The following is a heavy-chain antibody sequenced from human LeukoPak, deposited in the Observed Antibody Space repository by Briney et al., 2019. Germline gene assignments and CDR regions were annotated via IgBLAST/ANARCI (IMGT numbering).Heavy chain of an antibody. J-gene: IGHJ3*02. CDR2: TNAGNGNT. CDR3: ARDPRNYYGSGSYSGAFDI. Sequence: ASVKVSFKASGYTFTSYAMHWVRQAPGQRLEWMGWTNAGNGNTKYSQKFQGRVTITRDTSASTAYMELSSLRSEDTAVYYCARDPRNYYGSGSYSGAFDIWGQGTMVTVSS. D-gene: IGHD3-10*01. V-gene: IGHV1-3*01. CDR1: GYTFTSYA.